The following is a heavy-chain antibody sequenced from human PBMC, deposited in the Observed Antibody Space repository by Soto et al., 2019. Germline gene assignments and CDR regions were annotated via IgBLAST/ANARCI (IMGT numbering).Heavy chain of an antibody. Sequence: QVHLVQSGAEVKKPGASVKVSCKASGYTFTSYGITWVRQAPGQGLEWMGWISAHNGNTDYARKLQGRVIVTRDTSTSTDYMELRSLISEDWAVYDCARGRYGDYGGQGARVTVSS. CDR3: ARGRYGDY. V-gene: IGHV1-18*01. J-gene: IGHJ4*02. D-gene: IGHD1-1*01. CDR1: GYTFTSYG. CDR2: ISAHNGNT.